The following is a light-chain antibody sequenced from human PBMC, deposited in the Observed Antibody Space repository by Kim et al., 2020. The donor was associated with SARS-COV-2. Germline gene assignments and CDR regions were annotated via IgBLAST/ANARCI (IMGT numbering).Light chain of an antibody. CDR2: AVS. J-gene: IGLJ1*01. Sequence: HSITISCTGTSSDVGSYNYVSWYHQHPGKAPKLMIYAVSNRPSGVSNRFSGSKSGNTASLTISGLQAEDEADYYCSSYTRSSTNYVFGTGTKVTVL. CDR3: SSYTRSSTNYV. CDR1: SSDVGSYNY. V-gene: IGLV2-14*03.